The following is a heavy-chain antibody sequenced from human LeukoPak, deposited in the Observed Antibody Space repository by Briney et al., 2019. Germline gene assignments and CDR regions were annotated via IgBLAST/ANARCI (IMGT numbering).Heavy chain of an antibody. Sequence: SETLSLTRTVSGDSISSSNYYWGWVRQPPEKGLEWIGSIYYGGSPYYNPSLKSRVTISVDTSKNQFSLKLSSVTAADTAVYYCARHRDASSWYYAWFDPWGQGTLVTVSS. V-gene: IGHV4-39*01. D-gene: IGHD6-13*01. CDR2: IYYGGSP. CDR1: GDSISSSNYY. CDR3: ARHRDASSWYYAWFDP. J-gene: IGHJ5*02.